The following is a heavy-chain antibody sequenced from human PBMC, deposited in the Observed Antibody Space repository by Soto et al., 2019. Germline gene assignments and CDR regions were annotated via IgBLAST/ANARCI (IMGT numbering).Heavy chain of an antibody. D-gene: IGHD3-10*01. CDR2: IKQDGSEK. J-gene: IGHJ4*02. Sequence: EMQLVESGGGLVQPGGSLRLSCAASTFTFASDWMSWVRRAPGRGLEWVANIKQDGSEKSYVDSVQGRFTISRDNAKNSSYQQMNSPRYEYTAVDYCARGGRSIGGAIDDWGQGTRVTVSS. CDR3: ARGGRSIGGAIDD. CDR1: TFTFASDW. V-gene: IGHV3-7*01.